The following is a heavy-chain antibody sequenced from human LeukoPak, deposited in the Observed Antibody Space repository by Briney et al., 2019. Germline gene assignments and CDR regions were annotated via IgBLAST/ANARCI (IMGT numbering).Heavy chain of an antibody. CDR2: IYHSGST. Sequence: KPSETLSLTCAVSGGSISSGGYSWSWIRQPPGKGLEWIGYIYHSGSTYYNPSLKSRVTISVDRSKNQFSLKLSSVTAADTAVYYCARASLGGYTYGLDSYYYYAMDVWGQGTTVTVSS. V-gene: IGHV4-30-2*01. CDR1: GGSISSGGYS. J-gene: IGHJ6*02. D-gene: IGHD5-18*01. CDR3: ARASLGGYTYGLDSYYYYAMDV.